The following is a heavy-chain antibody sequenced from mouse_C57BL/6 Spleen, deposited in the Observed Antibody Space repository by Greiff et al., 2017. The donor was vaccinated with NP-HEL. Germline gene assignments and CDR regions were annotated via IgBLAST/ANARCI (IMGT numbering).Heavy chain of an antibody. CDR1: GFTFSSYA. Sequence: EVKLVESGEGLVKPGGSLKLSCAASGFTFSSYAMSWVRQTPGKRLEWVAYISRGGDYIYYADNVKGQFTITRDNSRNTPYLQIRSLTSEDTAVDYCTNESARLLLGAMDYWGQGTSVTVAS. CDR3: TNESARLLLGAMDY. J-gene: IGHJ4*01. CDR2: ISRGGDYI. V-gene: IGHV5-9-1*02. D-gene: IGHD1-1*01.